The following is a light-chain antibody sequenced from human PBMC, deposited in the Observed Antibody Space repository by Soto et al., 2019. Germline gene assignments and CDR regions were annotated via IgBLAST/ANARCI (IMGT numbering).Light chain of an antibody. V-gene: IGLV2-23*01. CDR1: SSDVGSYYL. J-gene: IGLJ3*02. Sequence: QSVLTRPASVSGSPGQSITISCTGTSSDVGSYYLVSWYQHHPGKAPKLIIYEDTKRPSGTSNRFSGSKSGNTASLTISGLQAEDEADYYCCSFAGARVMFGGGTKLTVL. CDR3: CSFAGARVM. CDR2: EDT.